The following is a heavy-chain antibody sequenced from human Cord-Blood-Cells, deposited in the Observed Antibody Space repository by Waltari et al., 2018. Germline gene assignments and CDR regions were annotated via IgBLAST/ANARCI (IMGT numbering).Heavy chain of an antibody. CDR2: VLPWGGKT. CDR1: GYTFTSYY. J-gene: IGHJ4*02. D-gene: IGHD2-2*01. Sequence: QVQLVQSGAEVKKPGASVKVSCKASGYTFTSYYMHWVRQAPGQGLEWMGRVLPWGGKTNHAKEFQSRVTMTRDTSTSTGYMELSSLRSEDTAVYYCARGRLPAAIPPFDYWGQGTLVTVSS. CDR3: ARGRLPAAIPPFDY. V-gene: IGHV1-46*01.